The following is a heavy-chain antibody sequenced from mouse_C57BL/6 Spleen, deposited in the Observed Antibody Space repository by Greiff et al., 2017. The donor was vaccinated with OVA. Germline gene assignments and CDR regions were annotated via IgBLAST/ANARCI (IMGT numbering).Heavy chain of an antibody. CDR3: ARSYEYDGYFDY. CDR1: GYTFTSYW. J-gene: IGHJ2*01. Sequence: VQLQQPGAELVRPGSSVKLSCKASGYTFTSYWMDWVKQRPGQGLEWIGNIYPSDSETHYNQKFKDKATLTVDKSSSTAYMQLSSLTSEDSAVYYCARSYEYDGYFDYWGQGTTLTVSS. V-gene: IGHV1-61*01. CDR2: IYPSDSET. D-gene: IGHD2-4*01.